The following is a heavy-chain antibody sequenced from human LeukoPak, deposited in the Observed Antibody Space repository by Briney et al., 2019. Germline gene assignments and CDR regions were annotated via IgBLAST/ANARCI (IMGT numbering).Heavy chain of an antibody. CDR3: ARGLTTRGIAVAGSDY. CDR2: ISGGST. CDR1: GFTFSSYS. D-gene: IGHD6-19*01. Sequence: PGGSLRLSCAASGFTFSSYSMNWVRQAPGKGLEWVSSISGGSTYYADSRKGRFTISRDNSKNTLHLQMNSLRAEDTAVYYCARGLTTRGIAVAGSDYWGQGTLVTVSS. J-gene: IGHJ4*02. V-gene: IGHV3-38-3*01.